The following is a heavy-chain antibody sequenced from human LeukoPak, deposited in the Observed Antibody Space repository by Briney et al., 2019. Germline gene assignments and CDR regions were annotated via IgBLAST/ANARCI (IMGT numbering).Heavy chain of an antibody. CDR2: INHSGST. D-gene: IGHD3-10*01. J-gene: IGHJ4*02. CDR3: ARGCNYYGSGSYYRNPFDY. V-gene: IGHV4-34*01. Sequence: PSETLSLTCAVYGGSFSGYYWSWIRQPPGKGLEWIGEINHSGSTNYNPSPKSRVTISLDTSKNQFSLKLSSVTAADTAVYYCARGCNYYGSGSYYRNPFDYGGEGPLVTVSS. CDR1: GGSFSGYY.